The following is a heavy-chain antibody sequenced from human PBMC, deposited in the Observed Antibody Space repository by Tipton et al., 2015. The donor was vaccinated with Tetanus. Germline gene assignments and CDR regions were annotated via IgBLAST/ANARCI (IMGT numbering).Heavy chain of an antibody. Sequence: QLVQSGAEVKKPGESLKISCKASGYSFSNSNFWIGWVRQLPGKGLEWMGIIYPGDSETRYSPSFEGQVTFSVDKSTSTAYLQWSSLKASDTALYFCARHLFRTRHSSFDPWGQGTQVTVSS. CDR2: IYPGDSET. CDR3: ARHLFRTRHSSFDP. D-gene: IGHD2-21*01. V-gene: IGHV5-51*01. J-gene: IGHJ5*02. CDR1: GYSFSNSNFW.